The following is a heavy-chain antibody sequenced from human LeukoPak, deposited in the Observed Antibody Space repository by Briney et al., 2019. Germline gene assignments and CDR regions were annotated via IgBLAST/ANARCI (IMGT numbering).Heavy chain of an antibody. D-gene: IGHD3-3*01. CDR2: INHSGST. CDR3: ARGRGLRFLEWAPLAFDI. J-gene: IGHJ3*02. CDR1: GGSFSGYY. Sequence: SETLSLTCAVYGGSFSGYYWSWIRQPPGKGLEWIGEINHSGSTNYNPSLKSRVTISVDTSKNQFSLKLSSVTAAAPAVYYCARGRGLRFLEWAPLAFDIWGQGTMVTVSS. V-gene: IGHV4-34*01.